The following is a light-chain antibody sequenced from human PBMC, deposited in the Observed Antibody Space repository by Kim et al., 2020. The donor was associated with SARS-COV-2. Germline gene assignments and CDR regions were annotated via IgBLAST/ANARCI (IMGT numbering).Light chain of an antibody. CDR3: MQNVEAPWT. V-gene: IGKV2-28*01. Sequence: PASISCRSSQSLLHSNGYNYLDWYVQKPGQSPQLLIYLNSVRASGVPDRFSGSGSGTDFTLKITRVEAEDVGVYYCMQNVEAPWTFGQGTKVDIK. CDR1: QSLLHSNGYNY. J-gene: IGKJ1*01. CDR2: LNS.